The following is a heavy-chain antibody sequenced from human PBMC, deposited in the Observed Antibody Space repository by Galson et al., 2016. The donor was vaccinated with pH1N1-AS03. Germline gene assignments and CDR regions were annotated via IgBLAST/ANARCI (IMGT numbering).Heavy chain of an antibody. CDR3: ARDPRGPCSSSTCATAYYFGMDV. CDR2: INPNNGAT. J-gene: IGHJ6*02. CDR1: GYISTGFY. V-gene: IGHV1-2*04. Sequence: SVKVSCKASGYISTGFYVHWVRQAPGQGLEWMGWINPNNGATNYAQKFQAWVTMTGDTSISTAYMELYGLKSDDTAVYYCARDPRGPCSSSTCATAYYFGMDVWGQGTTVIVSS. D-gene: IGHD2-2*01.